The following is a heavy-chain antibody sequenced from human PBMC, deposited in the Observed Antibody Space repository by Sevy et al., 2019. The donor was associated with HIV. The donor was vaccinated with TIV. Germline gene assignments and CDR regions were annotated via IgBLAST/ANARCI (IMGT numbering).Heavy chain of an antibody. V-gene: IGHV3-7*01. D-gene: IGHD2-2*01. CDR1: GFTFSSYW. CDR2: IKQDGSEK. CDR3: AREVIPAAPTNYYYYYGMDV. Sequence: GGSLRLSCAASGFTFSSYWMSWVRQAPGKGLEWVANIKQDGSEKYYVDSVKGRFTISRDNAKNSLYLQMNSLRAEDTAVYYCAREVIPAAPTNYYYYYGMDVWGQGTTVTVSS. J-gene: IGHJ6*02.